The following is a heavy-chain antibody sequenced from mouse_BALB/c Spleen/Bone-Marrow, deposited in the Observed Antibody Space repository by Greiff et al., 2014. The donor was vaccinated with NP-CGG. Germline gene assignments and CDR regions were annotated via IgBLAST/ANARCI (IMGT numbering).Heavy chain of an antibody. CDR3: ARHYGYVGAMDY. D-gene: IGHD1-2*01. Sequence: EVMLVESGGGLVKPGESLKFSCAASGITVSSYTMSWVRQTPEKRLEWVASITGGGTTYYPDSVKGRFTISRDNARNILYLQVSSLRSEDTAIYYCARHYGYVGAMDYWGQGTSVTVSS. CDR1: GITVSSYT. V-gene: IGHV5-6-5*01. J-gene: IGHJ4*01. CDR2: ITGGGTT.